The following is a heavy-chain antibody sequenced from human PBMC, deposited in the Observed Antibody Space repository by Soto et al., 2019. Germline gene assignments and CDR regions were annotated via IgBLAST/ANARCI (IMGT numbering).Heavy chain of an antibody. D-gene: IGHD3-10*01. J-gene: IGHJ4*02. CDR1: GFPFTTYG. Sequence: QVQLVESGGGVVQPGRSLRLSCAASGFPFTTYGMHWLREGPGRGLEWVAVISYDGSNKYYADSVKGRFTISRDNSKNTLYLQMHCLRPEDTALYYCVGGQYYFDYRGQGTLVTVSS. CDR3: VGGQYYFDY. V-gene: IGHV3-30*03. CDR2: ISYDGSNK.